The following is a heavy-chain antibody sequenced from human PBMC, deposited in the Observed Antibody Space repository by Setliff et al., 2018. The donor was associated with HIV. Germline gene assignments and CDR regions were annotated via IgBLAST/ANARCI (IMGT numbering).Heavy chain of an antibody. Sequence: PSETLSLTCAVSGVTFSSNNYYWGWIRQPPGKGLEWIGTVFYSGSTSYSPPLKSRVTISVDTSKNQFSLKLKPVTAADTALYYCARGDGSYLDWWGQGTLVTVSS. CDR2: VFYSGST. V-gene: IGHV4-39*07. D-gene: IGHD1-26*01. CDR1: GVTFSSNNYY. CDR3: ARGDGSYLDW. J-gene: IGHJ4*02.